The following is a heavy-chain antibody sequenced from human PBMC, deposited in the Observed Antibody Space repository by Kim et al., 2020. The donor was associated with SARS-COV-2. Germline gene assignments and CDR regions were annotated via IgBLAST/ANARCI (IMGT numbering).Heavy chain of an antibody. V-gene: IGHV3-30*02. J-gene: IGHJ6*02. Sequence: ADSVKGRFTISRDNSKTTLYLQMNSLRAEDTAVYYCATSGSGSYYYYGMDVWGQGTTVTVSS. CDR3: ATSGSGSYYYYGMDV. D-gene: IGHD3-10*01.